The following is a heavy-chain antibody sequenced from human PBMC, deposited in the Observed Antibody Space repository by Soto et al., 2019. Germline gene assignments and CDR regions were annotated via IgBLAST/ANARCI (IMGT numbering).Heavy chain of an antibody. CDR3: ARDRCSGGSRYPGNWFDP. J-gene: IGHJ5*02. CDR1: GSTFTNYY. D-gene: IGHD2-15*01. Sequence: SVKVFFKASGSTFTNYYIHWVRQAPGQGLEWRGGIIPIFGTANYAQKFQGRVTITADECTSTAYMELSSLRSEDTAVYYCARDRCSGGSRYPGNWFDPWGQGALVTDSS. CDR2: IIPIFGTA. V-gene: IGHV1-69*01.